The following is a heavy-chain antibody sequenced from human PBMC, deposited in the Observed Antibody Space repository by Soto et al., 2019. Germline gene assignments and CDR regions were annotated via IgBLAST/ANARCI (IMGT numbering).Heavy chain of an antibody. Sequence: QVQLVQSGAEVKKPGSSVKVSCKASGGTFSSYTISWVRQAPGQGLEWMGRIIPILGIANYAQKFQGRVTITADKSTSTAYMELSSLRSEDTAVYCCASTIVVVAATAALNDAFDIGGQGTMVTVSS. CDR3: ASTIVVVAATAALNDAFDI. V-gene: IGHV1-69*02. CDR2: IIPILGIA. J-gene: IGHJ3*02. CDR1: GGTFSSYT. D-gene: IGHD2-15*01.